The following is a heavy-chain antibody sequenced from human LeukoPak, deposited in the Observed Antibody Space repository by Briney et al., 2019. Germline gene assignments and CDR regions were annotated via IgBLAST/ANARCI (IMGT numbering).Heavy chain of an antibody. J-gene: IGHJ3*02. V-gene: IGHV4-59*12. CDR3: ARGSVNYCSSTSCSGAFDI. D-gene: IGHD2-2*01. CDR1: GGSISSYY. Sequence: SETLSLTCTVSGGSISSYYWSWIRQPPGKGLEWIGYIYYTGSTNYNPSLKSRVTISLDTSKNQFSLKLSSVTAADTAVYYCARGSVNYCSSTSCSGAFDIWGQGTMVTVSS. CDR2: IYYTGST.